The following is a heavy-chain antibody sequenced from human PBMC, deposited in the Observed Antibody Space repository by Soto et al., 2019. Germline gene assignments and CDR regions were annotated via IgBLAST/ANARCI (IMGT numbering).Heavy chain of an antibody. J-gene: IGHJ5*02. Sequence: EVQLVESGGGLIQPGGSLRLSCAASGFTVSSNYMNWVRQAPGKGLEWVSVIYTGGNTYYADSVKGRFTISRDSSKNTLSLQMNSLRADDTAVYYCARAPPEWGGGVDLWGQGTLVTVSS. D-gene: IGHD3-16*01. CDR1: GFTVSSNY. V-gene: IGHV3-53*01. CDR3: ARAPPEWGGGVDL. CDR2: IYTGGNT.